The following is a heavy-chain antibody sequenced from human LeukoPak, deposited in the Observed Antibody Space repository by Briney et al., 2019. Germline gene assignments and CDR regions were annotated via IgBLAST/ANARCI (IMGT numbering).Heavy chain of an antibody. Sequence: PSETLSLTCAVYGGSFSGYYWSWIRQPPGKGLEWIGEINHSGSTNYNPSLKSRVTISVDTSKNQFSLKLSPVTAADTAVYYCARGVSRQWLATVDYWGQGTLVTVSS. CDR1: GGSFSGYY. D-gene: IGHD6-19*01. CDR3: ARGVSRQWLATVDY. V-gene: IGHV4-34*01. CDR2: INHSGST. J-gene: IGHJ4*02.